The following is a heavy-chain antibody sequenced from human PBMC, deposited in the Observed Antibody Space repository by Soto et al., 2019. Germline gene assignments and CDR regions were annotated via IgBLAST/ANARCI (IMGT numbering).Heavy chain of an antibody. CDR1: GFTFSSYG. CDR3: ASEYCSGGSCYYYGMDV. Sequence: QVQLAESGGGVVQPGRSLRLSCAASGFTFSSYGMHWVRQAPGKGLEWVAVIWYDGSNKYYADSVKGRFTISRDNSKNTLYLQMNSLRAEDTAVYYCASEYCSGGSCYYYGMDVWGRGTTVTVSS. J-gene: IGHJ6*02. D-gene: IGHD2-15*01. V-gene: IGHV3-33*01. CDR2: IWYDGSNK.